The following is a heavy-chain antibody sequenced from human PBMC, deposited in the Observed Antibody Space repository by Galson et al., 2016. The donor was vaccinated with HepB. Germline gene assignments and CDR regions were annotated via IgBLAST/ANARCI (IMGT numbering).Heavy chain of an antibody. CDR2: IIPLFGAT. J-gene: IGHJ3*02. CDR3: ARPRDNYGHAIDI. CDR1: GGTFSNFA. V-gene: IGHV1-69*06. Sequence: SVKVSCKASGGTFSNFAISWLRQAPGQGLEWMGGIIPLFGATNYAQKFQGRVTITADKSTTTVYMDLSSLRSEDTAVYYCARPRDNYGHAIDIWGHGTMVTVSS. D-gene: IGHD3-10*01.